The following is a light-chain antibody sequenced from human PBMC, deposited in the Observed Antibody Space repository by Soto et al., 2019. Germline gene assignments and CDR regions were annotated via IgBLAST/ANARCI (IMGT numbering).Light chain of an antibody. CDR1: QSIRTN. V-gene: IGKV3-15*01. CDR2: GAS. CDR3: QQRSNWPPMYT. Sequence: EIVLTQSPATLSVSAGGTVTLSCRASQSIRTNVAWYQQIPGQAPRLLVYGASTRATGVPARFSGSGSGIEFTLTISSLQSEDSAVYYCQQRSNWPPMYTFGQGTKLEIK. J-gene: IGKJ2*01.